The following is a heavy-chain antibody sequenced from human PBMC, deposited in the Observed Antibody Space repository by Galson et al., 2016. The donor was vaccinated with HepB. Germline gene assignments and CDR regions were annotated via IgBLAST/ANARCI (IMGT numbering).Heavy chain of an antibody. CDR3: ARGGDFWSGDYRKDFDY. J-gene: IGHJ4*02. D-gene: IGHD3-3*01. CDR2: INNEGVGT. CDR1: GFTFKSYW. Sequence: SLRLSCAVSGFTFKSYWMHWVRQVPGKGLEWMSSINNEGVGTNYAESAKGRFTISRDNVKNTLFLEMRSLKVEDTAVYYCARGGDFWSGDYRKDFDYWGQGTLVTVSS. V-gene: IGHV3-74*01.